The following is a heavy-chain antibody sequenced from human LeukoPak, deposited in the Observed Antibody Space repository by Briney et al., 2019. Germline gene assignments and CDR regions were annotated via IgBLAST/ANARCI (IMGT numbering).Heavy chain of an antibody. CDR3: SASSSWSDTFDI. D-gene: IGHD6-13*01. Sequence: PGGSLRLSCAASGFTFDDYAMHWVRQAPGKGLEWVSGISWNSGSIGYADSVKGRFTISRDNAKNSLYLQMNSLRAEDTALYYCSASSSWSDTFDIWGQGTMVTVSS. CDR1: GFTFDDYA. J-gene: IGHJ3*02. CDR2: ISWNSGSI. V-gene: IGHV3-9*01.